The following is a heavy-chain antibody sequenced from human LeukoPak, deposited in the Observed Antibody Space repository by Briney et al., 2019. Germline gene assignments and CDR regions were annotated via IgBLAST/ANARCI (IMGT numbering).Heavy chain of an antibody. D-gene: IGHD3-22*01. Sequence: GGSLRLSCAASGFSFNSYWMSWVRQAPGTGLEWVANIRQDGSERYYADSLKSQFTISRDNAKNSLYLQMNSLGAEDTAMYYCARDWSFDSDDYYLYGFDIWGQGTRVTVSS. CDR3: ARDWSFDSDDYYLYGFDI. CDR1: GFSFNSYW. CDR2: IRQDGSER. V-gene: IGHV3-7*01. J-gene: IGHJ3*02.